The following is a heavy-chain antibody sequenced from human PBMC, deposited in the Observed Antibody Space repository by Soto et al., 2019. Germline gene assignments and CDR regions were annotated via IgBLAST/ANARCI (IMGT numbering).Heavy chain of an antibody. CDR3: ARGLVLRYFDSPHPLDY. CDR2: ISAYNSKT. V-gene: IGHV1-18*01. D-gene: IGHD3-9*01. CDR1: GYTFPSSG. Sequence: VSCTASGYTFPSSGISCVRHAPAKGLEWIGWISAYNSKTKYAQTIQARVTMSTDTSTRTAYKELRSLTSDETAVYYCARGLVLRYFDSPHPLDYWGQGTLVTVSS. J-gene: IGHJ4*02.